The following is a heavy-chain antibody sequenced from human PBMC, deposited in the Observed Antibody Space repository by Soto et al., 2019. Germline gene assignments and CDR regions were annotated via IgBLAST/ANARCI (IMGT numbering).Heavy chain of an antibody. CDR1: GFTFSHYA. Sequence: QVQLVESGGGVVQPGRSLRLSCAASGFTFSHYAMHWVRQAPGKGLEWVALMSYDGSNEYYADYVKGRFTISRDNSKNTLYLQMNSLRAEDTAVYYCANDGSPTFDYWGQGTLVTVSS. V-gene: IGHV3-30*18. CDR2: MSYDGSNE. CDR3: ANDGSPTFDY. J-gene: IGHJ4*02. D-gene: IGHD1-26*01.